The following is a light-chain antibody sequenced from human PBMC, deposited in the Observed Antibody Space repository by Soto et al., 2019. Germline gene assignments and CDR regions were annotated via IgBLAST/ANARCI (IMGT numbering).Light chain of an antibody. J-gene: IGLJ1*01. V-gene: IGLV2-14*01. CDR3: ISYTSTSTYV. CDR2: EVS. Sequence: QSALTQPASVSGSPGQSITISCSGTNSDIGGYDFVSWYQQLPGKAPKLMIFEVSNRPSGVSDRFSGSKSDNTASLTITGRQPADEADYYCISYTSTSTYVFGTGPKLTVL. CDR1: NSDIGGYDF.